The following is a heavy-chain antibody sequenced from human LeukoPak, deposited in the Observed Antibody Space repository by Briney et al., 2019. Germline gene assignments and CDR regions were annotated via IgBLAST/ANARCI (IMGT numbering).Heavy chain of an antibody. V-gene: IGHV3-48*02. J-gene: IGHJ4*02. CDR2: ISTMSSTK. Sequence: GGSLRLSCAASGCTFSSYDMNWVRQAPGKGLEWVSYISTMSSTKYYADSVKGRFTIPRDNAKNSLYLQMNSLRDEDTAVYYCARGKIGYYYGDYDGYWGQGTLVTVSS. CDR3: ARGKIGYYYGDYDGY. CDR1: GCTFSSYD. D-gene: IGHD4-17*01.